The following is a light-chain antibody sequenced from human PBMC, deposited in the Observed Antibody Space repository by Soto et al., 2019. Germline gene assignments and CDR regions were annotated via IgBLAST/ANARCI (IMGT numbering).Light chain of an antibody. J-gene: IGKJ1*01. CDR3: HNFGSIPET. Sequence: EVVLTQSPGTLSLSPGERVTLSCRASQSVASSYLAWYQQKPGRAPRLLFYSASSRATGIPDRFSGSGSGTDFTLTISRLEPQDFAVYYFHNFGSIPETFGHGTNVE. CDR2: SAS. CDR1: QSVASSY. V-gene: IGKV3-20*01.